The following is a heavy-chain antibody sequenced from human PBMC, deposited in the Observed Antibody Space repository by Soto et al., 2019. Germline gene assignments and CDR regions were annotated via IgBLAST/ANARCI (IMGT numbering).Heavy chain of an antibody. CDR3: ARDHLGIAAGDFDL. D-gene: IGHD6-19*01. J-gene: IGHJ4*01. Sequence: PGGSLRLSCAASGFSFDTYNMNWVRQAPGKGLEWVSSISSGRPDIFYADSVRGRFTISRDDAKKSLFLQMNGLRADDTAVYYCARDHLGIAAGDFDLWGQGTLVTVSS. CDR1: GFSFDTYN. V-gene: IGHV3-21*01. CDR2: ISSGRPDI.